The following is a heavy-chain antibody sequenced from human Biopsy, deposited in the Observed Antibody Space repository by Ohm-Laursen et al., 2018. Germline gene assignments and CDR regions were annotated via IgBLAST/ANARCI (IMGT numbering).Heavy chain of an antibody. J-gene: IGHJ4*02. CDR2: ITWNSGSR. D-gene: IGHD6-6*01. V-gene: IGHV3-9*01. CDR3: AKGLRGGRSSYDF. CDR1: GFMFADYA. Sequence: SLRLSCTASGFMFADYAMHWVRQAPGKGLEWVSTITWNSGSRDYADSVKGRFTISRDNAKTSLYLQMNSLRSEDTALYYCAKGLRGGRSSYDFWGQGTLVTVSS.